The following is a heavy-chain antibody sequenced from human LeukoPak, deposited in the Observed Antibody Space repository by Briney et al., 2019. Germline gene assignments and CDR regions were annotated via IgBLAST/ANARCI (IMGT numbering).Heavy chain of an antibody. CDR1: GFTFRGHA. CDR3: AKDFRIGYSAHFDY. Sequence: GGSLRLSCVGSGFTFRGHAMSWVRRAPEKGLEFVSGIYENGGTTYYADSVKGRFSISRDNSKNTLYLQMDSLRGEDTAVYYCAKDFRIGYSAHFDYWGQGALVTVSS. D-gene: IGHD2-21*01. CDR2: IYENGGTT. V-gene: IGHV3-23*01. J-gene: IGHJ4*02.